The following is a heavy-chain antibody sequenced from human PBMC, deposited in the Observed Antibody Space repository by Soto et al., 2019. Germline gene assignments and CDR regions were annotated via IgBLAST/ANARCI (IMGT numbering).Heavy chain of an antibody. J-gene: IGHJ6*02. D-gene: IGHD3-3*01. V-gene: IGHV4-39*01. CDR2: IYYSGST. CDR1: GGSISSSSYY. CDR3: ARSAITSFWSGYYKDYYYYYGMDV. Sequence: PSETLSLTCTVSGGSISSSSYYWGWIRQPPGKGLEWIGSIYYSGSTYYNPSLKSRVTISVDTSKNQFSLKLSSVTAADTAVYYCARSAITSFWSGYYKDYYYYYGMDVWGQGTTVTVSS.